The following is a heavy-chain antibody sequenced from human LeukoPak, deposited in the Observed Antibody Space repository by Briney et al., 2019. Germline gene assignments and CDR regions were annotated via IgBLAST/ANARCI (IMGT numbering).Heavy chain of an antibody. CDR2: ISSDGSHT. J-gene: IGHJ4*02. CDR1: GFTFTSYG. V-gene: IGHV3-30*18. CDR3: AKEGRATTVDY. D-gene: IGHD1-26*01. Sequence: GGSLRPSCAVSGFTFTSYGMHWVRQAPGKGLEWVAVISSDGSHTYYADSVKGRFTISRDNSKKMLYLQMNSLRAEDTAVFYCAKEGRATTVDYWGQGTLVTVSS.